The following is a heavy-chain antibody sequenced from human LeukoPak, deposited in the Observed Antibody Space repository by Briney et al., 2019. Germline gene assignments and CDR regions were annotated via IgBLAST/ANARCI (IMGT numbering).Heavy chain of an antibody. J-gene: IGHJ6*03. CDR3: ARELVATIPGYYYMDV. Sequence: GGSLRLSCAASGFIFSSYNMNWVRQAPGKGLEWVSSISSRSRDVYYADSVKGRFTISRDNAKNSLYLQMNSLRAEDTAVYYCARELVATIPGYYYMDVWGKGTTVTVSS. V-gene: IGHV3-21*01. CDR2: ISSRSRDV. CDR1: GFIFSSYN. D-gene: IGHD5-12*01.